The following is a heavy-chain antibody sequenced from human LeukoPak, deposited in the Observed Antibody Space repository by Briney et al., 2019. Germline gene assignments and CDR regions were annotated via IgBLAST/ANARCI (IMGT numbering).Heavy chain of an antibody. V-gene: IGHV4-30-4*01. CDR2: IYYSGST. Sequence: SQTLSLTCTVSGGSISSGDYYWSWIRQPPGKGLQWIGYIYYSGSTYYNPSLKSRVTISVDTSKNQFSLKLSSVTVADTAVYYCARRGTDYYYYYGMDVWGQGTTVTVSS. J-gene: IGHJ6*02. CDR3: ARRGTDYYYYYGMDV. CDR1: GGSISSGDYY.